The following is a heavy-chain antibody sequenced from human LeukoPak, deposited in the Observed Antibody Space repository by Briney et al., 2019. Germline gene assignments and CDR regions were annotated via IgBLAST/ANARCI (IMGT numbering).Heavy chain of an antibody. V-gene: IGHV3-23*01. CDR3: AKAGWYSGTYYATYDDAFDI. J-gene: IGHJ3*02. D-gene: IGHD1-26*01. Sequence: GGSLRLSCAASGFTFSSYAMSWVRQPPGKGLEWVSAISNSCASTYYADCVKGRFTISRDNSKNMLYLQMNSLRAEDTAVYYCAKAGWYSGTYYATYDDAFDIWGQGTMVTVSS. CDR2: ISNSCAST. CDR1: GFTFSSYA.